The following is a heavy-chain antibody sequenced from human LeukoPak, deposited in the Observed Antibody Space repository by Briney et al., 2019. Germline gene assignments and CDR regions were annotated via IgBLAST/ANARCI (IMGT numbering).Heavy chain of an antibody. CDR1: GGSISSVGYY. V-gene: IGHV4-31*03. CDR2: IYYSGST. Sequence: PSETLSLTCTVSGGSISSVGYYWSWIRQHPGKGLEWIGYIYYSGSTYYNPSLKSRVTISVDTSKNQFSLKLSSVTAADTAVYYCARVKGIITIFGVVIKTNLRYGMDVWGQGTTVTVSS. D-gene: IGHD3-3*01. CDR3: ARVKGIITIFGVVIKTNLRYGMDV. J-gene: IGHJ6*02.